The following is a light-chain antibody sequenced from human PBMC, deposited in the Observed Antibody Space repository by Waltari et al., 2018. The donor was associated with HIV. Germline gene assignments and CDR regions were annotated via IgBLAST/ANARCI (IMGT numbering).Light chain of an antibody. CDR2: EVN. V-gene: IGLV2-8*01. Sequence: QSALTQPPSASGSPGQSVTISCTGTSSDVGKYNYVSWYQQHPGKAPKLMIYEVNKRPSGVPDRFSGSKSGNTASLTVSGLQAEDEAEYYCSSYAATNTLVFGGGTKVTVL. J-gene: IGLJ3*02. CDR1: SSDVGKYNY. CDR3: SSYAATNTLV.